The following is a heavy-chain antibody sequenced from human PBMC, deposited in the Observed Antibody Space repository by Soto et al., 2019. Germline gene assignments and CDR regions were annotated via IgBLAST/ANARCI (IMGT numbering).Heavy chain of an antibody. CDR3: AREGGYSYGPRRYYYYGMDV. V-gene: IGHV4-59*01. D-gene: IGHD5-18*01. Sequence: QVQLQESGPGLVKPSETLSLTCTVSGGSISSYYWSWIRQPPGKGLEWIGYIYYSGCTNYNPSLKSRVTISVETSKNQFSLKLSSVTAADTAVYYCAREGGYSYGPRRYYYYGMDVWGQGTTVTVSS. CDR1: GGSISSYY. J-gene: IGHJ6*02. CDR2: IYYSGCT.